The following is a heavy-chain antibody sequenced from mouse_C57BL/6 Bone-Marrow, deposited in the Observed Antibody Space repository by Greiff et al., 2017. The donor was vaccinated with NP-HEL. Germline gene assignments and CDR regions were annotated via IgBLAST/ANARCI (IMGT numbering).Heavy chain of an antibody. CDR1: GFSLTSYG. D-gene: IGHD4-1*01. Sequence: VKLMESGPGLVQPSQSLSITCTVSGFSLTSYGVHWVRQSPGKGLEWLGVIWSGGSTDYNAAFISRLSISKDNSKSQVFFKMNSLQADDTAIYYCARGRLTGPAYWGQGTLVTVSA. CDR2: IWSGGST. V-gene: IGHV2-2*01. CDR3: ARGRLTGPAY. J-gene: IGHJ3*01.